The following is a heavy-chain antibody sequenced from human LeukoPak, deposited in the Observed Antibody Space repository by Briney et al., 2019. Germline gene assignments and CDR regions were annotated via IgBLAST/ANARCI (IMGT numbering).Heavy chain of an antibody. CDR3: ARVKRVLAAAGTKLTYYFDY. D-gene: IGHD6-13*01. J-gene: IGHJ4*02. CDR1: GGSFSGYY. V-gene: IGHV4-34*01. CDR2: TNHSGST. Sequence: PSETLSLTCAVYGGSFSGYYWSWIRQPPGKGLEWIGETNHSGSTNYNPSLKSRVTISVDTSKNQFSLKLSSVTAADTAVYYCARVKRVLAAAGTKLTYYFDYWGQGTLVTVSS.